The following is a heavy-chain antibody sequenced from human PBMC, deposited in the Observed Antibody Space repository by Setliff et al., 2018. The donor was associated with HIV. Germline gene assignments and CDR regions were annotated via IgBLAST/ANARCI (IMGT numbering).Heavy chain of an antibody. CDR3: ARGLSFYDPGGFDY. CDR1: GGSISSYY. J-gene: IGHJ4*02. CDR2: IYTSGST. D-gene: IGHD3-22*01. V-gene: IGHV4-4*09. Sequence: SETLSLTCTVSGGSISSYYWSWIRQPPGKGLEWIGYIYTSGSTNYNPSLKSRVTITVDTSKNQFSLKLSSVTAADTAVYYCARGLSFYDPGGFDYWGQGTLVTAPQ.